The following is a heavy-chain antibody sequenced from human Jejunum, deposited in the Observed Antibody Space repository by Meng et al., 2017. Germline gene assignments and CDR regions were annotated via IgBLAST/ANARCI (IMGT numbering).Heavy chain of an antibody. D-gene: IGHD4-11*01. CDR3: VYSNYRSDY. Sequence: GAGLLMTSATMSLPCAVYGGSFSEFHWTLIRQPPGKGLEWIGEINHNGSTHYRPYLESRLSISADSSKNQLSLRLNSVTAADTAVYSCVYSNYRSDYWGQGTLVTVSS. CDR2: INHNGST. J-gene: IGHJ4*02. V-gene: IGHV4-34*01. CDR1: GGSFSEFH.